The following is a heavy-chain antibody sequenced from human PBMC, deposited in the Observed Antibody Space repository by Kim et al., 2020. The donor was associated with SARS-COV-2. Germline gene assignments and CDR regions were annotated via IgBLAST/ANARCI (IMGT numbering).Heavy chain of an antibody. D-gene: IGHD5-12*01. J-gene: IGHJ3*02. CDR3: ARLGRWLQLNPHDDDAFDI. Sequence: SETLSLTCTVSGGSISSSSYYWGWIRQPPGKGLEWIGSIHYSGSTYYNPSRKSRVTISVDTSKNPLSLRPSSVTAADTAVYYCARLGRWLQLNPHDDDAFDIWDQGTIVTVSS. V-gene: IGHV4-39*01. CDR2: IHYSGST. CDR1: GGSISSSSYY.